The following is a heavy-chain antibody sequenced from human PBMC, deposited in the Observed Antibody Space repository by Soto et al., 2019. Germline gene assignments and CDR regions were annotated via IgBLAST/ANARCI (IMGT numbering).Heavy chain of an antibody. Sequence: QVQLQQWGAGLLKPSETLSLTCAVYGGSFSGYYWSWIRQPPGKGLEWIGEINHSGSTNYNPSLKSRVTISVDTSKNQFSLKMSSVTAADTAVYYCARRPRIAAAGNFDYWGQGTLVTVSS. CDR2: INHSGST. CDR3: ARRPRIAAAGNFDY. CDR1: GGSFSGYY. D-gene: IGHD6-13*01. J-gene: IGHJ4*02. V-gene: IGHV4-34*01.